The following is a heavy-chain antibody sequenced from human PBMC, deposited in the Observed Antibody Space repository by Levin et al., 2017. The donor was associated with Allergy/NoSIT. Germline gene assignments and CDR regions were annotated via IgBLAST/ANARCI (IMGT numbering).Heavy chain of an antibody. CDR1: GFSLSTSGMR. D-gene: IGHD3-22*01. Sequence: QTLSLTCTFSGFSLSTSGMRVSWIRQPPGKALEWLARIDWDDDKFYSTSLKTRLTISKDTSKNQVVLTMTNMDPVDTATYYCARTSYGSGYYTIDYWGQGTLVTVSS. CDR2: IDWDDDK. V-gene: IGHV2-70*04. J-gene: IGHJ4*02. CDR3: ARTSYGSGYYTIDY.